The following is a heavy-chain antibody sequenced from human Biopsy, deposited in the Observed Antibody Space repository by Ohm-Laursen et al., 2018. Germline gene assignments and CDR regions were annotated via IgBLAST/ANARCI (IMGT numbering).Heavy chain of an antibody. V-gene: IGHV3-48*03. J-gene: IGHJ4*02. Sequence: SLRLSCAASGFKFDNYGMNWVRQAPGKGLEWVSYISSSGITAHYADSVKGRFTISRDNAKNSLYLQMNSLRAEDTAIYYCARSGWNFEFDSWGKGTLVAVSS. CDR3: ARSGWNFEFDS. D-gene: IGHD6-19*01. CDR2: ISSSGITA. CDR1: GFKFDNYG.